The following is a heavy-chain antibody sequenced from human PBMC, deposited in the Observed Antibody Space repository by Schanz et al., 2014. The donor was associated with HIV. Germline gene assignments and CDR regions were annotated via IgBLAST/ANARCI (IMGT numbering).Heavy chain of an antibody. Sequence: QVQLVESGGGVVQPGRSLRLSCAASGFTFDSYGIHWVRQAPGKGLEWVAVISYDGANKKFEDPVKGRFTISRDNSKSTLYLQVKRLRREDTAVYFCAKDRNYYDDKYLGKGNYYYYYGMDVWGQGTMVTVSS. V-gene: IGHV3-30*18. CDR3: AKDRNYYDDKYLGKGNYYYYYGMDV. D-gene: IGHD3-22*01. J-gene: IGHJ6*02. CDR1: GFTFDSYG. CDR2: ISYDGANK.